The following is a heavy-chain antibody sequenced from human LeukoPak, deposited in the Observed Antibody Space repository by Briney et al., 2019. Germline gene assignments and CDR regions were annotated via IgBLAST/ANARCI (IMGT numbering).Heavy chain of an antibody. Sequence: GGSLRLSCAASGFTFSSYGMHWVRQAPGKGLEWVAVISYDGSNKYYADSVKGRFTISRDNSKNTLYLQMNSLRAEDTAVYYCAKDLGIAVEPKSLYGMDVWGQGTTVTVSS. D-gene: IGHD6-19*01. CDR3: AKDLGIAVEPKSLYGMDV. J-gene: IGHJ6*02. CDR1: GFTFSSYG. V-gene: IGHV3-30*18. CDR2: ISYDGSNK.